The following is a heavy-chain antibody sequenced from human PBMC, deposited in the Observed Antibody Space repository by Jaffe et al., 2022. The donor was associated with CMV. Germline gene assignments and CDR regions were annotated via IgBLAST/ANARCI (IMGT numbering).Heavy chain of an antibody. CDR3: ATNSHPHYDSSGRDAFDI. J-gene: IGHJ3*02. D-gene: IGHD3-22*01. CDR2: INPNSGGT. V-gene: IGHV1-2*02. CDR1: GYTFTGYY. Sequence: QVQLVQSGAEVKKPGASVKVSCKASGYTFTGYYMHWVRQAPGQGLEWMGWINPNSGGTNYAQKFQGRVTMTRDTSISTAYMELSRLRSDDTAVYYCATNSHPHYDSSGRDAFDIWGQGTMVTVSS.